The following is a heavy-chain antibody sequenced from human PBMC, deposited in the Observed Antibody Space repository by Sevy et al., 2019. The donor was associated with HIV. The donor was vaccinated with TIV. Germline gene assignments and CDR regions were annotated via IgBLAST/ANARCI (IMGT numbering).Heavy chain of an antibody. CDR2: ISSSSSYI. V-gene: IGHV3-21*01. CDR1: GITFTIYT. J-gene: IGHJ6*02. Sequence: GGSLRLSCAASGITFTIYTMNWVRQAPGKGLEWVSSISSSSSYIYYADSVKGQFTISRDNAKSSLYLQMNSLRAEDTAVYYCARGFRSVVPATVLGLGFWYFFALDVWGQGTTVTVSS. CDR3: ARGFRSVVPATVLGLGFWYFFALDV. D-gene: IGHD1-26*01.